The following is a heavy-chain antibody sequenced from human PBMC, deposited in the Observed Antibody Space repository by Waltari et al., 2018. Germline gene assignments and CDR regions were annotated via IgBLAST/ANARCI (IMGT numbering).Heavy chain of an antibody. CDR2: ISSGGST. CDR3: ASADPYSFGDYEEEGYYFDY. J-gene: IGHJ4*02. Sequence: EVQLVESGGGLLQPGGSLRLSCAASGFTVIINSLTWVRRAPGKGLEWVSLISSGGSTYYAEFVKGRFTISRDSSKNTLYLQMNSLRAEDTAVYYCASADPYSFGDYEEEGYYFDYWGQGTPVTVSS. D-gene: IGHD4-17*01. V-gene: IGHV3-53*01. CDR1: GFTVIINS.